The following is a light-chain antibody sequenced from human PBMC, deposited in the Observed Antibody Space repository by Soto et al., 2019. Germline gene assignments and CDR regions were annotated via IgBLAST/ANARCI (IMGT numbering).Light chain of an antibody. CDR3: QQYFTSPLT. CDR1: QSVSSNY. Sequence: EVVLTQSPGTLSLSPGESATLSCRASQSVSSNYLAWYQQKPGQAPRLLIYGVSTRATGIPDRFSGSGSGTDLSLTIRRLEPEDFALYYCQQYFTSPLTFGGGTKV. V-gene: IGKV3-20*01. J-gene: IGKJ4*01. CDR2: GVS.